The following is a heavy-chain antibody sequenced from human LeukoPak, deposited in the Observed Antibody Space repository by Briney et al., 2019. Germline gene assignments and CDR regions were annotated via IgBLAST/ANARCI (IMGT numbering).Heavy chain of an antibody. CDR2: IYYSGST. D-gene: IGHD2-15*01. J-gene: IGHJ4*02. CDR1: DGSFSSGSYY. V-gene: IGHV4-61*01. Sequence: LSLTCTVSDGSFSSGSYYWSWIRQPPGTGLEWIGYIYYSGSTNYNPSLKSRVTISVDTSKNQFSLKLSSVTAADTAVYYCARLDCSGGSCFRYYFDYWGQGTLVTVSS. CDR3: ARLDCSGGSCFRYYFDY.